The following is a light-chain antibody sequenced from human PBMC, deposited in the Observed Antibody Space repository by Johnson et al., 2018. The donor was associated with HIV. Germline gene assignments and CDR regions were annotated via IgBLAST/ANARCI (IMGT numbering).Light chain of an antibody. V-gene: IGLV1-51*01. J-gene: IGLJ1*01. CDR2: DNN. CDR3: GTWDSTLSARV. Sequence: QPVLTQPPSVSAAPGQKVTISCSGSSSNIGNNYVSWYQQVPGAAPKLLIYDNNKRPSGIPDRFSGSKSGTSATLGITGLQHGDEADDYCGTWDSTLSARVFGTWTKVTVL. CDR1: SSNIGNNY.